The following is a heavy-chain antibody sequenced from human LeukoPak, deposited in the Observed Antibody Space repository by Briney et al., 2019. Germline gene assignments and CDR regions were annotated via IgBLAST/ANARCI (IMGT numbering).Heavy chain of an antibody. J-gene: IGHJ4*02. CDR1: GGSISSSSYY. Sequence: SETLSLTCTVSGGSISSSSYYWGWIRQPPGKGLEWIGEINHSGSTNYNPSLKSRVTISVDTSKNQFSLKLSSVTAADTAVYYCARGHKSIAARGSRYYFDYWGQGTLVTVSS. CDR3: ARGHKSIAARGSRYYFDY. CDR2: INHSGST. V-gene: IGHV4-39*07. D-gene: IGHD6-6*01.